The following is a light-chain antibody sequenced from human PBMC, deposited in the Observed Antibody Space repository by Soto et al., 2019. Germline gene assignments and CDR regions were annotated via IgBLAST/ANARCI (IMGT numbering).Light chain of an antibody. CDR1: LRVSSSY. J-gene: IGKJ1*01. V-gene: IGKV3-20*01. Sequence: EIVLTQSPGTLSLSPGERATLSCRASLRVSSSYLAWYQQKPGQAPRLLIYGASSRATGIPDRFSGSGSGTDFTLTISRLEPEDFAVYYWQQYGSSPWTFGQGTKVEIK. CDR2: GAS. CDR3: QQYGSSPWT.